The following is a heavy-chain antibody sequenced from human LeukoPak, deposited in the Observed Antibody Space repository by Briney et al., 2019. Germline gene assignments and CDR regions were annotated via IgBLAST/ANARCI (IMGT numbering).Heavy chain of an antibody. D-gene: IGHD3-16*02. Sequence: SETLSLTCTVSGGSISSYYWSWIRQPPEKGLEWIGYIYYSGSTNYNPSLKSRVTISVDTSKNQFSLRLSSVTAADTAVYYCASTYYDYVWGSYRHYYFDYWGQGTLVTVSS. V-gene: IGHV4-59*01. CDR3: ASTYYDYVWGSYRHYYFDY. CDR2: IYYSGST. CDR1: GGSISSYY. J-gene: IGHJ4*02.